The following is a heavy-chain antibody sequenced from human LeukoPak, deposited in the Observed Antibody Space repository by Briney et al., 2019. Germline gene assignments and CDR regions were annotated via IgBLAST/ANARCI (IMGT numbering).Heavy chain of an antibody. J-gene: IGHJ4*02. CDR2: IYSGGST. V-gene: IGHV3-53*01. Sequence: PGGSLRLSCAASGFTVSSNYMSWVRLAPGKGLEWVSVIYSGGSTYYADSVKGRFTISRDNSKNTLYLQMNSLRAEDTAVYYCAREGGYSYGWSFDYWGQGTLVTVSS. D-gene: IGHD5-18*01. CDR1: GFTVSSNY. CDR3: AREGGYSYGWSFDY.